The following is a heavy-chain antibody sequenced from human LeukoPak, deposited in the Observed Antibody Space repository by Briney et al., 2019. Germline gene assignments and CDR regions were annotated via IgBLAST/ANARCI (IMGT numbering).Heavy chain of an antibody. V-gene: IGHV1-2*02. CDR3: ARGIYCSAGTCPFYFDY. Sequence: ASVKVSCKASGYTFTGYYMHWVRQAPGQGLEWMGWINPNSGGTNYAQKFQGRVTMTRDTSTSTAYMELSRLRSDDTAVYYCARGIYCSAGTCPFYFDYWGQGTLVTVSS. D-gene: IGHD2-15*01. CDR2: INPNSGGT. CDR1: GYTFTGYY. J-gene: IGHJ4*02.